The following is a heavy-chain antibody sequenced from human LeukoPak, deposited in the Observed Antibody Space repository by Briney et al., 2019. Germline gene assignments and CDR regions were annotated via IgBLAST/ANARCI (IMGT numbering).Heavy chain of an antibody. Sequence: SETLSLTCTVSGGSISSSSYYWGWIRQPPGKGLEWIGSIYYSGSTYYNPSLKSRVTISVDMSKNQFSLKLSSVTAADTAVYYCAREGPVLLWFGELRWGQGTLVTVSS. CDR3: AREGPVLLWFGELR. V-gene: IGHV4-39*02. D-gene: IGHD3-10*01. J-gene: IGHJ4*02. CDR1: GGSISSSSYY. CDR2: IYYSGST.